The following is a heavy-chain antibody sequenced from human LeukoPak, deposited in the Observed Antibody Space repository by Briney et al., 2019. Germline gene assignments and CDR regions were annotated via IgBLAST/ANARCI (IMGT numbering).Heavy chain of an antibody. J-gene: IGHJ4*02. Sequence: PGGSLRLSCAASGFTFSSYSMHWVRQAPGKGLEWVAVISYNGSNKYYADSVKGRFTVSRDNFKNVLHLQMNSLRVEDTAVYYCAKEGDYCSSSGCHKRGIDYWGQGTLVTVSS. V-gene: IGHV3-30*04. D-gene: IGHD2-2*01. CDR3: AKEGDYCSSSGCHKRGIDY. CDR1: GFTFSSYS. CDR2: ISYNGSNK.